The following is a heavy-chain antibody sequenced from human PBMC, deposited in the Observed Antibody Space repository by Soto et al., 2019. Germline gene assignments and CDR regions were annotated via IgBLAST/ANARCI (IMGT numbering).Heavy chain of an antibody. V-gene: IGHV3-7*01. CDR1: GFTFNGFW. CDR3: ASALLRSGNRWFNWFDP. D-gene: IGHD3-22*01. CDR2: IKEDGSEK. Sequence: EVQLVESGGALVQPGDSLRLSCAGSGFTFNGFWMSWVRQAPGKGLEWVANIKEDGSEKNYVDSVRGRFTIFRDNAKNSLYLQMNSLRAEDTAVYYCASALLRSGNRWFNWFDPWGQGTLVTVSS. J-gene: IGHJ5*02.